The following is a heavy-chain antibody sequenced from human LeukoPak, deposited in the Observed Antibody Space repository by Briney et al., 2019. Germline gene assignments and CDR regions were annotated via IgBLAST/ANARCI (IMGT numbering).Heavy chain of an antibody. Sequence: ASVKVSCKTSGYSFTSQDMHWVRQAPGQSLEWMGCINPGNGDTKYSQDLQGRVTITRDTSATTAYMELSSLRSDDMAVYYCTLYNYWGRGTLVTVAS. CDR2: INPGNGDT. D-gene: IGHD2-2*02. V-gene: IGHV1-3*03. J-gene: IGHJ4*02. CDR3: TLYNY. CDR1: GYSFTSQD.